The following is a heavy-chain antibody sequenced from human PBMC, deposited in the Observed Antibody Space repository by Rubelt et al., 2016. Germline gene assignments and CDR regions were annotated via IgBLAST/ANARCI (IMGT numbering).Heavy chain of an antibody. V-gene: IGHV1-69*04. J-gene: IGHJ6*02. D-gene: IGHD6-6*01. CDR2: IIPILGLA. Sequence: QVQLVQSGAEVKKPGSSVKVSCKASGGTFRSYAISWVRQAPGQGLEWMGRIIPILGLANYAQKFQGRVTITADKSTSTASRELSSLRSGDTAVYYCASSLPNLFGIAARDYYYYYGMDVWGQGTTVTVSS. CDR3: ASSLPNLFGIAARDYYYYYGMDV. CDR1: GGTFRSYA.